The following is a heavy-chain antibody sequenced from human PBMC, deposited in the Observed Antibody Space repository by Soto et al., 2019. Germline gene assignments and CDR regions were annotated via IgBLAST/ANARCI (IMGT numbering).Heavy chain of an antibody. CDR2: IYYVGSNK. V-gene: IGHV3-33*01. CDR1: GFTFSTYG. J-gene: IGHJ6*02. Sequence: QVQLVESGGGVVQPGRSLRLSCAASGFTFSTYGMHWVRQAPGKGLEWVAVIYYVGSNKYYGDSVKGRFTISRDNSKNTLDLQMNSLRAEDTAVYYCARENGVRARAVYYYYGMDVWGQGTTVTVSS. D-gene: IGHD2-8*01. CDR3: ARENGVRARAVYYYYGMDV.